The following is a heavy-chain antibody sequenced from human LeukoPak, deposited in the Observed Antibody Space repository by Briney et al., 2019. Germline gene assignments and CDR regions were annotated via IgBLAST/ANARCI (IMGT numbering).Heavy chain of an antibody. CDR1: GFRFDDHA. V-gene: IGHV3-9*01. Sequence: GRSLRLSCAASGFRFDDHAMHWVRQAPGKGLEWVSGISWNSGSIGYADSVKGRFTISRDNAKNTLYLQMNSLRAEDTALYYCAKVDHGNGYPDYWGQGTLVTVSS. CDR2: ISWNSGSI. D-gene: IGHD5-18*01. J-gene: IGHJ4*02. CDR3: AKVDHGNGYPDY.